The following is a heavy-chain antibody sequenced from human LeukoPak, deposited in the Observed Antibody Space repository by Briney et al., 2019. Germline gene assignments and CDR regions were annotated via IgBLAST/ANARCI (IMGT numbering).Heavy chain of an antibody. J-gene: IGHJ6*04. CDR1: GFTFSSYE. V-gene: IGHV3-48*03. CDR3: AKDHYTMTTVTHHLDV. Sequence: PGGSLRLSCAASGFTFSSYEMNWVRQAPGKGLEWVSYISSSGSTIYYADSVKGRFTISRDNAKNSLYLQMNSLRAEDTAVYYCAKDHYTMTTVTHHLDVWGKGTTVTISS. CDR2: ISSSGSTI. D-gene: IGHD4-17*01.